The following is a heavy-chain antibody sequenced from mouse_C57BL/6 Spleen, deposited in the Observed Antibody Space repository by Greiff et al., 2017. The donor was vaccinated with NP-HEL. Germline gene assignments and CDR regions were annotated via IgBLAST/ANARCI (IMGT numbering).Heavy chain of an antibody. CDR1: GYAFSSSW. CDR3: ARGSWRYAMDY. CDR2: IYPGDGDT. V-gene: IGHV1-82*01. Sequence: QVQLKQSGPELVKPGASVKISCKASGYAFSSSWMNWVKQRPGKGLEWIGRIYPGDGDTNYNGKFKGKATLTADKSSSTAYMQLSSLTSEDSAVYFCARGSWRYAMDYWGQGTSVTVSS. J-gene: IGHJ4*01.